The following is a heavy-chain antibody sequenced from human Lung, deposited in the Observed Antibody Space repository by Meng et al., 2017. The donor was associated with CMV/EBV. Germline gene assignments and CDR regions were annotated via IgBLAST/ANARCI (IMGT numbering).Heavy chain of an antibody. CDR1: GGSFSSYY. V-gene: IGHV4-34*01. CDR2: INHSGGT. CDR3: LRGPQVSWLRSRLAAVDI. Sequence: SETLSLTCAVYGGSFSSYYWTWIRQPPGKGLEWIGEINHSGGTNYKPSLKSRVAILVDTSKNQFSLKLSSLTAAETAVYYCLRGPQVSWLRSRLAAVDIWGQGTMVXVSS. J-gene: IGHJ3*02. D-gene: IGHD5-12*01.